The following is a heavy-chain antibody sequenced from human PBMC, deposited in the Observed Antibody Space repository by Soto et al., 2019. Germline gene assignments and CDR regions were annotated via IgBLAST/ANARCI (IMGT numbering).Heavy chain of an antibody. V-gene: IGHV3-23*01. CDR3: ASSGPVFDVSAFDF. CDR1: GFTFSSYT. D-gene: IGHD3-10*01. CDR2: ISGSGGST. J-gene: IGHJ4*02. Sequence: GGSLRLSCAASGFTFSSYTMSWVRQAPGKGLEWVSAISGSGGSTYYSDSVKGRFTISRDNSKNTLYLQMNSLRAEDSDFSYCASSGPVFDVSAFDFWGQGTMVTVSS.